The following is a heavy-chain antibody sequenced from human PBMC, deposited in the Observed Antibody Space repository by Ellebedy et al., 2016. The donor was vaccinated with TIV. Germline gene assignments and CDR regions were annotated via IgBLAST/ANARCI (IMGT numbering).Heavy chain of an antibody. CDR3: ATDPTVTTVRKGPYGMDV. D-gene: IGHD4-17*01. CDR1: GGTFSSYA. V-gene: IGHV1-18*01. CDR2: ISAYNGNT. Sequence: ASVKVSCXASGGTFSSYAISWVRQAPGQGLEWMGWISAYNGNTNYAQKLQGRVTMTTDTSTSTAYMELRSLRSDDTAVYYCATDPTVTTVRKGPYGMDVWGQGTTVTVSS. J-gene: IGHJ6*02.